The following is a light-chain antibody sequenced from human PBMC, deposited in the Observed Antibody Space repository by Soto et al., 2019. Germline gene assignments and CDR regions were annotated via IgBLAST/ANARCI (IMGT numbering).Light chain of an antibody. V-gene: IGKV3-20*01. CDR1: QSVSSSY. J-gene: IGKJ1*01. Sequence: EIVLTQSPGTLSLSPGERATLSCRASQSVSSSYLAWYQQKPGQAPRLLIYGASSRATGIPDRFSGSGSGTDFSLTINRLEPEDFALYHCQQYGSSPWTFGQGTKVEI. CDR2: GAS. CDR3: QQYGSSPWT.